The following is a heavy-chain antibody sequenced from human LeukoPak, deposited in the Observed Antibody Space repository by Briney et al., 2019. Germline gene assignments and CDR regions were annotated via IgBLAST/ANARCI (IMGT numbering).Heavy chain of an antibody. Sequence: GGSLRLSCAASGFTFSSYAMSWVRQAPGKGLEWVSGISGSGGSTYYADSMKGRFTISRDNSKNTLYLQMNSLRAEDTAVYYCAKVGVLRYFDWLLFDYWGQGTLVTVSS. CDR3: AKVGVLRYFDWLLFDY. CDR2: ISGSGGST. V-gene: IGHV3-23*01. D-gene: IGHD3-9*01. J-gene: IGHJ4*02. CDR1: GFTFSSYA.